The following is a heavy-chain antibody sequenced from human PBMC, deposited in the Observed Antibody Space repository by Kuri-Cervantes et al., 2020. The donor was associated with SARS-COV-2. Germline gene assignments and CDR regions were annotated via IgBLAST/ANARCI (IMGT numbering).Heavy chain of an antibody. V-gene: IGHV3-30*03. CDR2: ISYDGSNK. Sequence: GGSLRLSCAASGFTFSSYGMHWVRQAPGKGLEWVAVISYDGSNKYYVDSVKGRFTISRDNAENSLYLQMNSLRAEDTAVYYCARIPGYSSGWLAFDIWGQGTMVTVSS. J-gene: IGHJ3*02. CDR3: ARIPGYSSGWLAFDI. CDR1: GFTFSSYG. D-gene: IGHD6-19*01.